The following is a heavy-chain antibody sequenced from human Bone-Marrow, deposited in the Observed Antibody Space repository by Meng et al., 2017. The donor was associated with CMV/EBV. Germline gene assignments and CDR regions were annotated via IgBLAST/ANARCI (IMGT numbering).Heavy chain of an antibody. CDR3: AREVPYGSGSLGSGWLNWFDP. CDR1: SYY. J-gene: IGHJ5*02. CDR2: ISYSGST. V-gene: IGHV4-31*02. D-gene: IGHD3-10*01. Sequence: SYYCSWLRQHPGMGLGWIGYISYSGSTYYDPSLKSRVTISVDTSKNQFSLKLSSVTAADTAVYYCAREVPYGSGSLGSGWLNWFDPWGQGTLVTVSS.